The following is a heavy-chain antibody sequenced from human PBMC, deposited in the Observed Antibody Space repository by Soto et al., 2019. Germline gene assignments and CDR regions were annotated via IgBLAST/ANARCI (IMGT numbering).Heavy chain of an antibody. CDR1: GFTFSSYD. CDR2: IGTAGDT. Sequence: GGSLRLSCAASGFTFSSYDMHWVRQATGKGLEWVSAIGTAGDTYYPGSVKGRFTISRENAKNSLYLQMNSLRAGDTAVYYCARDRGGGDFWSGLDYWGQGTLVTVSS. CDR3: ARDRGGGDFWSGLDY. V-gene: IGHV3-13*01. J-gene: IGHJ4*02. D-gene: IGHD3-3*01.